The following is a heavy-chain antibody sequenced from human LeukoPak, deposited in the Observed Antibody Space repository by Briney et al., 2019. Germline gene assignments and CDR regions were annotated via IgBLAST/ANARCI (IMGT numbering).Heavy chain of an antibody. J-gene: IGHJ4*02. V-gene: IGHV1-2*02. D-gene: IGHD2-2*01. CDR2: INPNSGGT. CDR3: ARADIVVVPAAFDY. CDR1: GYTFTGYY. Sequence: RASVKVSCKASGYTFTGYYMHWVRQAPGQGLEWMGWINPNSGGTNYAQKFQGRVTMTRDTSISTAYMELSRLRSDDTAVYYCARADIVVVPAAFDYWGQGTLVTVSS.